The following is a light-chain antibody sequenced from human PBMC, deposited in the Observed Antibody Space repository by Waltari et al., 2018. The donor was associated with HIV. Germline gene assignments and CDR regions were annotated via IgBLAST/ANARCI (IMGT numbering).Light chain of an antibody. CDR3: ATWDDSLNGVL. CDR1: TSNVGSNA. CDR2: SND. Sequence: QSILTQSPSASTAPGQGVTISCSGSTSNVGSNAVNWYQRLPGTAPKLLIYSNDKRPSGVPDRFTGSKSGASASLAISGLQSEDEGDYYCATWDDSLNGVLFGGGTKVTVL. J-gene: IGLJ2*01. V-gene: IGLV1-44*01.